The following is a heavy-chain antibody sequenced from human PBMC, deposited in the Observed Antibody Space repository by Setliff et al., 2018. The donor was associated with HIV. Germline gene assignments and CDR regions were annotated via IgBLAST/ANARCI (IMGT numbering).Heavy chain of an antibody. D-gene: IGHD3-3*01. J-gene: IGHJ3*02. CDR3: ARDATYYNFWSGYEEAFDI. Sequence: GGSLRLSCAASGFTFSRYWMTWVRQAPGKGLEWVANIKQDGSEIYYVDSVKGRFTISRDNAKNSLYLQMKSLRAEDTAVYYCARDATYYNFWSGYEEAFDIWGQGTMVTVSS. CDR1: GFTFSRYW. CDR2: IKQDGSEI. V-gene: IGHV3-7*01.